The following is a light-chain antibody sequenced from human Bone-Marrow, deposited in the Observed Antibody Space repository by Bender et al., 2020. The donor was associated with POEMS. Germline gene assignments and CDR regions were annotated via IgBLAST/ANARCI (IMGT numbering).Light chain of an antibody. CDR3: SLYGGSNNLI. J-gene: IGLJ2*01. V-gene: IGLV2-8*01. CDR2: EVK. Sequence: QSALTQPPSASGSPGQSVTISCTGTISDVGTYKYVSWYQQYSGEAPKVIIYEVKKRPSGVPARFSGSKSGNTASLTVSGRRAEEEADYYCSLYGGSNNLIFGGGTKLTV. CDR1: ISDVGTYKY.